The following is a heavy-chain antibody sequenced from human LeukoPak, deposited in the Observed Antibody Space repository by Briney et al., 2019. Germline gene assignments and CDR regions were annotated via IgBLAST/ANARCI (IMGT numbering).Heavy chain of an antibody. CDR3: ARRSTWYDFDY. V-gene: IGHV3-48*03. D-gene: IGHD6-13*01. CDR1: GFTFSSYE. Sequence: PGGSLRLSCAASGFTFSSYEMNWVRQAPGKGLQWVSFISSSGTTIYYADSVKGRFTIFRDNAKNSLYLQMNSLRADDTAVYYCARRSTWYDFDYWGQGTLVTVSS. J-gene: IGHJ4*02. CDR2: ISSSGTTI.